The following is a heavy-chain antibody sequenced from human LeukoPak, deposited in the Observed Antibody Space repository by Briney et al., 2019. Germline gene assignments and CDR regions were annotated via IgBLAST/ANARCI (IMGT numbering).Heavy chain of an antibody. D-gene: IGHD3-22*01. V-gene: IGHV3-11*01. CDR3: ARGGSGYFIYYYYYGMDV. Sequence: PGGSLRLSCAASGFTFSDYYMSWIRQAPGKGLEWVSCISSSGSTIYYADSVKGRFTISRDNAKNSLYLQMNSLRAEDTAVYYCARGGSGYFIYYYYYGMDVWGQGTTVTVSS. CDR2: ISSSGSTI. CDR1: GFTFSDYY. J-gene: IGHJ6*02.